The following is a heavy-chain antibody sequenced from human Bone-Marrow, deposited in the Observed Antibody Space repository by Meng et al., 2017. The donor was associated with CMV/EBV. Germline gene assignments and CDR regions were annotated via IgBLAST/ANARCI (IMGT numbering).Heavy chain of an antibody. D-gene: IGHD4-17*01. J-gene: IGHJ6*02. CDR3: ARDYGDYSPYYYYYGMDV. Sequence: SETLSLTCAISGDSVSSNSAAWNWIRQSPSRGLEWLGRTYYRSKWYNDYAVSVKSRITINPDTSKNQFSLQLNSVTPEDTAVYYCARDYGDYSPYYYYYGMDVWGQGTTVTVSS. V-gene: IGHV6-1*01. CDR1: GDSVSSNSAA. CDR2: TYYRSKWYN.